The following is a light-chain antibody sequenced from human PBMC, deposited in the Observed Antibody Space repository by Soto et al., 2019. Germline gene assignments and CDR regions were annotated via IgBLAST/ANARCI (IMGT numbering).Light chain of an antibody. CDR1: QSVSSSS. J-gene: IGKJ1*01. CDR2: GAS. V-gene: IGKV3-20*01. Sequence: ESVLTQSPGTLSLSPGARDPLSCRARQSVSSSSLAWSQQKPGQAPRLLIYGASSRATDIPDRFSGSGSGTDFTLTISRLEPEDFAVYFCQQYGNSPPGTFGQGTKVDI. CDR3: QQYGNSPPGT.